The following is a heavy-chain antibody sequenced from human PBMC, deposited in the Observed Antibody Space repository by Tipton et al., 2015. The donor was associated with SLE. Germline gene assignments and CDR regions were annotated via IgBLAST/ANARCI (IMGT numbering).Heavy chain of an antibody. CDR1: EFGFRTHG. D-gene: IGHD1-20*01. J-gene: IGHJ4*02. CDR2: IWYDGGKK. V-gene: IGHV3-33*08. CDR3: ARINWNYSGLDF. Sequence: RSLRLSCEASEFGFRTHGMHWIRQAPGKGLEWVAIIWYDGGKKYYGDSVKGRFTISRHNSKNTVYLQMNSLRPGDTAVYYCARINWNYSGLDFWGQGTLVTVSS.